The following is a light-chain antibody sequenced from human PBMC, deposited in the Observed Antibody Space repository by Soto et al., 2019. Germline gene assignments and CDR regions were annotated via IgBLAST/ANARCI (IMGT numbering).Light chain of an antibody. V-gene: IGKV3-15*01. CDR2: AAS. CDR3: QQYHNWPRT. Sequence: EIVMTQSPATLSVSPGEGATLSCRATQSIRYNLAWYQQKPGQAPRLLIYAASTRATGIPARFSGSGSGTEFTLTISSLHSEDFAVYYCQQYHNWPRTFGQGTKV. J-gene: IGKJ1*01. CDR1: QSIRYN.